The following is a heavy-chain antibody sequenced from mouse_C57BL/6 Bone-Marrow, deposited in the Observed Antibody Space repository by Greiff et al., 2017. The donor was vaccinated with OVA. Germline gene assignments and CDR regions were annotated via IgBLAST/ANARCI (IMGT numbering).Heavy chain of an antibody. V-gene: IGHV5-12*01. CDR2: ISNGGGRP. D-gene: IGHD1-1*01. Sequence: EVKLVESGGGLVQPGGSLKLSCAASGFTFSDYYMYWVRQTPEKRLEWVAYISNGGGRPYYPDTVKGRFTISRDNAKNTLYLQMSRLKSEDTAMYYCARRITTVVATDAMDYWGQGTSVTVSS. CDR3: ARRITTVVATDAMDY. J-gene: IGHJ4*01. CDR1: GFTFSDYY.